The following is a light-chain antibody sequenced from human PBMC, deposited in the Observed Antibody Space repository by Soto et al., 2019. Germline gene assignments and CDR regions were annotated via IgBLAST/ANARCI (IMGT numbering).Light chain of an antibody. J-gene: IGKJ1*01. Sequence: EIVMTQSPGTLSVSPGERVTLSCRASQSVSSKLVWYQRKPGQSPRLLIYDASTRATGMPGRFSGSGSGTEFTLTISSLQSEDFAVYYCQQYNNWPWTFGRVTKVDIK. CDR1: QSVSSK. V-gene: IGKV3-15*01. CDR2: DAS. CDR3: QQYNNWPWT.